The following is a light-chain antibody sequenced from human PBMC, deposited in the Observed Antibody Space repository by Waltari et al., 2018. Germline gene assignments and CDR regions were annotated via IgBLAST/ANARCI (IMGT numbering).Light chain of an antibody. CDR1: TGAVTSGFY. V-gene: IGLV7-43*01. J-gene: IGLJ2*01. Sequence: QTVVTQEPSVTVSPGGTVTLPCASSTGAVTSGFYPTWFQQKPGQAPRALIYSINQRHSWTPARFSGSLLGGKAALTLSGVQPEDEAVYYCLLYYGALDWIFGGGTNLTVL. CDR3: LLYYGALDWI. CDR2: SIN.